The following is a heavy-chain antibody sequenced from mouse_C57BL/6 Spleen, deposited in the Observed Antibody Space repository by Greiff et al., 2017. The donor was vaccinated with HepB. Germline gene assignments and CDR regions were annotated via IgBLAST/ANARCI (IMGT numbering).Heavy chain of an antibody. Sequence: DVHLVESGGGLVKPGGSLKLSCAASGFTFSSYTMSWVRQTPEKRLEWVATISGGGGNTYYPDSVKGRFTISRDNAKNTLYLQMSSLRSEDTALYYCARQHSNYVAWFAYWGQGTLVTVSA. D-gene: IGHD2-5*01. CDR3: ARQHSNYVAWFAY. V-gene: IGHV5-9*01. J-gene: IGHJ3*01. CDR1: GFTFSSYT. CDR2: ISGGGGNT.